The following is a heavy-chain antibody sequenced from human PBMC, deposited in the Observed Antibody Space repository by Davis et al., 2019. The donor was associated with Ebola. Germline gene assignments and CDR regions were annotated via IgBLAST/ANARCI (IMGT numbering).Heavy chain of an antibody. CDR2: ISAENGKT. J-gene: IGHJ6*04. CDR1: GYTFTSYN. Sequence: ASVKVSCKASGYTFTSYNIYWVRQAPGQGPEWMGWISAENGKTNYAQKVQGRVTMTTDTSTSTAYMELRSLRSDDTAVYYCARGSDGSGSYTMDVWGKGTTVTVSS. V-gene: IGHV1-18*04. CDR3: ARGSDGSGSYTMDV. D-gene: IGHD3-10*01.